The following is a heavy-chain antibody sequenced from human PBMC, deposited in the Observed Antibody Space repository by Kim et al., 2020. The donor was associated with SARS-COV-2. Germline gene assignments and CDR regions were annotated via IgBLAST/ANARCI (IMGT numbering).Heavy chain of an antibody. Sequence: DTRYSRSFQGQVTISADKSISTAYLQWGSMKASDTAMYYCARQAGWYFDLWGRGTLVTVSS. V-gene: IGHV5-51*01. CDR3: ARQAGWYFDL. CDR2: DT. J-gene: IGHJ2*01.